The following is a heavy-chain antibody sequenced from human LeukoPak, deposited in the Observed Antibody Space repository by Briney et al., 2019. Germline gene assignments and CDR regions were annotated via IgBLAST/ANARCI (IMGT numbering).Heavy chain of an antibody. CDR3: ARSFSLGGSGWHDGFAP. V-gene: IGHV5-51*01. Sequence: GESLKISCKGSGYSFTSYWIGWVRQMPGKGLEWMGIIYPGDSDTRYSPSFQGQVTISADKSISTAYLQWSSLKASDTAMYYCARSFSLGGSGWHDGFAPGGKGTLVTVSS. D-gene: IGHD6-19*01. J-gene: IGHJ5*02. CDR2: IYPGDSDT. CDR1: GYSFTSYW.